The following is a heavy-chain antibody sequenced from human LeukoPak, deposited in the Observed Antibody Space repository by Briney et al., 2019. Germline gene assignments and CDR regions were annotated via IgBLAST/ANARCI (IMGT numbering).Heavy chain of an antibody. Sequence: PGGSLRLSCAASGFTFSSYGMHWVRQAPGKGLEWVAFIRYDGSNKYYADSVKGRFTISRDNSKNTLYLQMNSLRAEDTAVYYCAKDLGPAATYFDYWGQGTLVTVSS. D-gene: IGHD2-2*01. CDR2: IRYDGSNK. J-gene: IGHJ4*02. CDR1: GFTFSSYG. CDR3: AKDLGPAATYFDY. V-gene: IGHV3-30*02.